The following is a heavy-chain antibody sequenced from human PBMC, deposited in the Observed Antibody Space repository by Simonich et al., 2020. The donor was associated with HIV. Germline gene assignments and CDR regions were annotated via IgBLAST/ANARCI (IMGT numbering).Heavy chain of an antibody. CDR2: IRSKAYGGTT. V-gene: IGHV3-49*03. J-gene: IGHJ1*01. CDR1: GFTFGDYA. Sequence: EVQLVESGGGLVQPGRSLRLSCTASGFTFGDYAMSWFREAQGKGLEWVGVIRSKAYGGTTEYAATVKGRFTISRDESKSIAYLQMNSLKTEDTAVYYCTSSDYDSSDYYYRYFQHWGQGTLVTVSS. CDR3: TSSDYDSSDYYYRYFQH. D-gene: IGHD3-22*01.